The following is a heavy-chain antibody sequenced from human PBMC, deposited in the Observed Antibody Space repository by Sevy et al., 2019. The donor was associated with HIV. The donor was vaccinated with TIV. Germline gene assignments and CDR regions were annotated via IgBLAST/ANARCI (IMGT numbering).Heavy chain of an antibody. CDR2: ISYDGSNK. CDR1: GFTFSSYA. Sequence: GGSLRLSCAASGFTFSSYAMHWVRQAPGKGLEWVAVISYDGSNKYYADSVKGRFTISGDNSKNTLYLQMNSLRAEDTAVYYWAREWELLSHYGMDVWGQGTTVTVSS. J-gene: IGHJ6*02. D-gene: IGHD1-26*01. CDR3: AREWELLSHYGMDV. V-gene: IGHV3-30-3*01.